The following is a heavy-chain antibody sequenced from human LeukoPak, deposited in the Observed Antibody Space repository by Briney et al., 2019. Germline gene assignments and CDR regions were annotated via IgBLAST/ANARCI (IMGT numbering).Heavy chain of an antibody. CDR1: GFTFSSYA. CDR2: ISGGGGST. CDR3: YCSDIFEIAYY. V-gene: IGHV3-23*01. Sequence: GGSLRLSCAASGFTFSSYAMTWVRQAPGKGLEWVSTISGGGGSTYYADSVKGRFTISRDNSKDTLYLQMNSLRAEDTALYYCYCSDIFEIAYYWGQGTLVTVSS. J-gene: IGHJ4*02. D-gene: IGHD2-15*01.